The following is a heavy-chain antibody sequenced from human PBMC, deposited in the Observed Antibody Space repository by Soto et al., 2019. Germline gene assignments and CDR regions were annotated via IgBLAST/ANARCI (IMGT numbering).Heavy chain of an antibody. Sequence: QVKLQESGPGLLKPSETLSLTCDITGDSVTSGNVYWNWIRQTPGKGLEWIGYIYHTGSTQYNPSLKGQVAISIDKTMNHLFRVLHSMTAADTAVYYCARQGGYSYSSKYLDYSG. D-gene: IGHD5-18*01. CDR1: GDSVTSGNVY. CDR3: ARQGGYSYSSKYLDY. V-gene: IGHV4-61*03. CDR2: IYHTGST. J-gene: IGHJ4*01.